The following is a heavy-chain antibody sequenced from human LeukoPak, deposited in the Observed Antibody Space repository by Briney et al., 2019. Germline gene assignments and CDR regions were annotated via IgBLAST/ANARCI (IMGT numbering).Heavy chain of an antibody. D-gene: IGHD6-25*01. V-gene: IGHV4-59*01. CDR2: ISNTGST. Sequence: ISNTGSTYYIPSLRRRVTISVDTSKNQFSLRLISVTAADTAMYYCARSRGNLYSQHWGQGTLVTVSS. CDR3: ARSRGNLYSQH. J-gene: IGHJ1*01.